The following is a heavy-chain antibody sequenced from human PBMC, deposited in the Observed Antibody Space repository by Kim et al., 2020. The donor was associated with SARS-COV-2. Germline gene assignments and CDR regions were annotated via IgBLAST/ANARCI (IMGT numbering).Heavy chain of an antibody. J-gene: IGHJ4*02. Sequence: ASVKVSCKDSGYTFTSYAMNWVRQAPGQGLEWMGWINTNTGNPTYAQGFTGRFVFSLDTSVSTAYLQISSLKAEDTAVYYCARAGRGYSYDLVQFDYWGQGTLVTVSS. D-gene: IGHD5-18*01. CDR2: INTNTGNP. CDR1: GYTFTSYA. V-gene: IGHV7-4-1*02. CDR3: ARAGRGYSYDLVQFDY.